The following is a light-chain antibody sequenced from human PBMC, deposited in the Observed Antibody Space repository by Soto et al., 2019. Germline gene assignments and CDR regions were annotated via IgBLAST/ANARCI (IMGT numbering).Light chain of an antibody. Sequence: IVMTQSPATLSVSPGERVTLSCRASQSVKNNLAWYQQKPGQAPRLLIYGASTRATGVPARFSGSGSGIEFTLTISSLQSEDSALYYCHQYNNWPPLTFGGGTRVEIK. CDR2: GAS. CDR1: QSVKNN. J-gene: IGKJ4*01. V-gene: IGKV3-15*01. CDR3: HQYNNWPPLT.